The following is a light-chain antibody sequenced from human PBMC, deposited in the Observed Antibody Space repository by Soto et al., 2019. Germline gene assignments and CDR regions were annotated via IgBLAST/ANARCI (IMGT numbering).Light chain of an antibody. V-gene: IGKV3-11*01. CDR2: GAF. J-gene: IGKJ5*01. CDR3: QQRNIWPPVT. Sequence: EIVLTQSPATLSLYPGERATLSCRASPSVTNFLAWYQQKPGQAPRLLIYGAFNRATGIPARFSGSGSGTDFTLTISSLEPEDSAIYYCQQRNIWPPVTFGQGTRLKIK. CDR1: PSVTNF.